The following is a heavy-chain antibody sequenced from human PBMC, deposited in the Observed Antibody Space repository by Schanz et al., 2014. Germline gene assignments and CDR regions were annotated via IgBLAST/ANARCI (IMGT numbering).Heavy chain of an antibody. CDR1: GFTFRDFG. Sequence: VQLLESGGGVVQPGGSLRLSCAASGFTFRDFGLHWVRQAPGKGLEWVSRINSDGSTTIYADSVKGRFTISRDNAKNTLYLQMNSLRAEDTAVYYCARPLGPNYYYYGLDVWGQGILVTVSS. CDR3: ARPLGPNYYYYGLDV. J-gene: IGHJ6*02. V-gene: IGHV3-74*02. CDR2: INSDGSTT.